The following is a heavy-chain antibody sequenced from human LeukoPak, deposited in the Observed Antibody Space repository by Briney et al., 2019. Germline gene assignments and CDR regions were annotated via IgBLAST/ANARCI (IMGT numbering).Heavy chain of an antibody. CDR1: AFTLSTFW. CDR3: ARGSYSDGSDSYNY. V-gene: IGHV3-7*02. J-gene: IGHJ4*02. CDR2: IKKDGSEK. Sequence: PGGSLSLSCPPSAFTLSTFWTIWVRQAPGKVREWVGKIKKDGSEKRYANSVRGRFSMSRDNAQTAQYVQMNSLRAEDTAGYDCARGSYSDGSDSYNYWGGKTLVSVFS. D-gene: IGHD3-22*01.